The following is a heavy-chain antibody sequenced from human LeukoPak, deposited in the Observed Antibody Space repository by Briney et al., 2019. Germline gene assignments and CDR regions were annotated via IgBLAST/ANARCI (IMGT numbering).Heavy chain of an antibody. V-gene: IGHV3-11*01. J-gene: IGHJ4*02. D-gene: IGHD6-13*01. CDR3: ARVRSSSWTLFDY. CDR1: GFTFSDYY. Sequence: GGSLRLSCAASGFTFSDYYMSWVRQAPGKGLEWVSYISSSGSTIYYADSVKGRFTISRDNAKNSLYLQMNSLRAEDTAVYYCARVRSSSWTLFDYWGQGTLVTVSS. CDR2: ISSSGSTI.